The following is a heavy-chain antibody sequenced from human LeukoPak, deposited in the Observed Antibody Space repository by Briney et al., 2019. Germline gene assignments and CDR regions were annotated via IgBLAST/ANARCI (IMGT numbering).Heavy chain of an antibody. Sequence: SETLSLTCTVSGGSISSSSYYWGWIRQPPGKGLEWIGSIYYSGSTYYNPSLKSRVTISVDMSKNQFSLKLSSVTAADTAVYYCASLSSGWYYYYYGMDVWGQGTTVTVSS. D-gene: IGHD6-19*01. V-gene: IGHV4-39*01. CDR3: ASLSSGWYYYYYGMDV. CDR2: IYYSGST. CDR1: GGSISSSSYY. J-gene: IGHJ6*02.